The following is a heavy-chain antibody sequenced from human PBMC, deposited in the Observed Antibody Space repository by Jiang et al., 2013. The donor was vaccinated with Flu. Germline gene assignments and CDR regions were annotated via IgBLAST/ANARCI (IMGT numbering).Heavy chain of an antibody. V-gene: IGHV1-69*04. CDR3: ARGVGVGCGGDCYQFDY. CDR1: GGTFSSYA. Sequence: SGAEVKKPGSSVKVSCKASGGTFSSYAISWVRQAPGQGLEWMGRIIPILGIANYAQKFQGRVTITADKSTSTAYMELSSLRSEDTAVYYCARGVGVGCGGDCYQFDYWGQGTLVTVSP. J-gene: IGHJ4*02. D-gene: IGHD2-21*02. CDR2: IIPILGIA.